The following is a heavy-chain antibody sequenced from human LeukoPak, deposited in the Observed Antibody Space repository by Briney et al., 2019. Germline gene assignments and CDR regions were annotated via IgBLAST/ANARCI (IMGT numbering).Heavy chain of an antibody. Sequence: GASVKVSFKASGYTFTSYYMHWVRQAHGQGLEWMGIINPSGGSTSYAQKFQGRVTMTRDTSTSTVYMELSSLRSEDTAVYYCARAGNYYDSSGYLYYFDYWGQGTLVTVSS. D-gene: IGHD3-22*01. CDR3: ARAGNYYDSSGYLYYFDY. CDR1: GYTFTSYY. CDR2: INPSGGST. J-gene: IGHJ4*02. V-gene: IGHV1-46*03.